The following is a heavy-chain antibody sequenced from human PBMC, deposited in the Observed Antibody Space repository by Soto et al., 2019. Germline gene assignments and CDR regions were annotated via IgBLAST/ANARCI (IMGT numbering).Heavy chain of an antibody. Sequence: SETLSLTCTVSGDSISSSTYYWGWIRQPPGKGLEWIGYIYYSGSTNYNPSLKSRVTISVDTSKNQLSLKLSSVTAADTAVYYCARAPLNWGQGTLVTVSS. CDR2: IYYSGST. CDR1: GDSISSSTYY. CDR3: ARAPLN. V-gene: IGHV4-61*05. J-gene: IGHJ4*02.